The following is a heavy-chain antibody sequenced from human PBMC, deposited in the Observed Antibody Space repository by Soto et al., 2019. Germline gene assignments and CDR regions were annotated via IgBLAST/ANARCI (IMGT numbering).Heavy chain of an antibody. Sequence: GGSLRLSCAVSGFTFSNYAMSWVRQAPGKGLEWVSLISGSGGSTYYADSVKGRFTISRDKSKNTLYLQMNSLRAEDTAVYYCAKDDGRGHDYGDLLYFYWGQGTLVTVSS. D-gene: IGHD4-17*01. CDR1: GFTFSNYA. J-gene: IGHJ4*02. CDR2: ISGSGGST. CDR3: AKDDGRGHDYGDLLYFY. V-gene: IGHV3-23*01.